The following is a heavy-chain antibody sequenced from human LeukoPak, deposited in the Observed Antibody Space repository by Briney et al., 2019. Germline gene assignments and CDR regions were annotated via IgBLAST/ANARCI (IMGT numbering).Heavy chain of an antibody. V-gene: IGHV3-11*06. CDR3: ARPYGDLYYFDY. J-gene: IGHJ4*02. D-gene: IGHD4-17*01. CDR2: ISSSSSYT. CDR1: GFTFSDYY. Sequence: RGSLRLSCAASGFTFSDYYMSWIRQAPGKGLEWVSYISSSSSYTNYADSVKGRFTISRDNAKNSLYLQMNSLRAEDTAVYYCARPYGDLYYFDYWGQGTLVTVSS.